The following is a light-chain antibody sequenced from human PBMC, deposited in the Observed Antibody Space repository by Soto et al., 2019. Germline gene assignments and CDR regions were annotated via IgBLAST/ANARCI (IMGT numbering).Light chain of an antibody. Sequence: QPVLTQSPSASASLGASVKLTCTLSIGHSNYDIALHQQRSKKGPRNLMTLNSDGSHSKGDGIPDRFSGSSSGAERYLTITSLQSEDVADYYCQTWGSGIVVFGGGTKLTVL. CDR3: QTWGSGIVV. V-gene: IGLV4-69*01. CDR1: IGHSNYD. CDR2: LNSDGSH. J-gene: IGLJ2*01.